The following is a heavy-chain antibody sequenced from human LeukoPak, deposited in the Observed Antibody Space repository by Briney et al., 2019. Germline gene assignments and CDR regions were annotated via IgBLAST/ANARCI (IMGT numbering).Heavy chain of an antibody. Sequence: PGGSLRLSCAASGFTLSSHSMNWVRQAPGKGLEWVSSISSSSSYIHSADSVKGRFTISRDNAKNSLYLQMNSLRAEDTAVYYCATGGRYYLDNWGQGTLVTVSS. V-gene: IGHV3-21*01. CDR2: ISSSSSYI. CDR3: ATGGRYYLDN. J-gene: IGHJ4*02. CDR1: GFTLSSHS.